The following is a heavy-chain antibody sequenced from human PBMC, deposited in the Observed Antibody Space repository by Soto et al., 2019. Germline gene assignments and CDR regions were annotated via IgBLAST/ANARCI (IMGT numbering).Heavy chain of an antibody. CDR1: GASISNDNW. J-gene: IGHJ6*04. CDR3: ARNGYYSMDV. CDR2: IHHSERT. Sequence: SETLSLTCAVSGASISNDNWWSCVRQPPGKGLEWIGGIHHSERTNYSPSLKSRVTISVDKSKNQFSLRLSSVTAADTAVYYWARNGYYSMDVWGKGTTVTVSS. V-gene: IGHV4-4*02.